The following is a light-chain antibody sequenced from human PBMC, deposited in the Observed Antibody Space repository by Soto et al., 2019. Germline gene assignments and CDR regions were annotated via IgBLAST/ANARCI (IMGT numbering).Light chain of an antibody. CDR2: DVS. CDR1: SSDVGGYIY. CDR3: SSYTSASTLV. J-gene: IGLJ1*01. Sequence: SALTQPASVSGSPGQSITISCTGTSSDVGGYIYVSWYQQYPGKAPKLMIYDVSNRPSGVSLRFSGSKSGNTASLTISGLQAADEADYYCSSYTSASTLVFGTGTKLTVL. V-gene: IGLV2-14*01.